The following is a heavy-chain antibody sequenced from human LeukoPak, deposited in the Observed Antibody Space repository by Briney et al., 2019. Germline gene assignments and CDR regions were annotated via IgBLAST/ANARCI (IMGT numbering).Heavy chain of an antibody. CDR1: GYTFTSYD. CDR2: MNPNSGNT. J-gene: IGHJ3*02. Sequence: GASVKVSCKASGYTFTSYDINWVRQAAGQVLEGMGWMNPNSGNTGYAQKFQGRVTITRNTSISTAYMELSSLRSEDTAVYYCARDLPEVDAFDIWGQGTMVTVSS. CDR3: ARDLPEVDAFDI. V-gene: IGHV1-8*03.